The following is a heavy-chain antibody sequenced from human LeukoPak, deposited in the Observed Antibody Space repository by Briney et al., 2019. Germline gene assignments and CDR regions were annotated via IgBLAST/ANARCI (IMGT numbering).Heavy chain of an antibody. Sequence: SETLSLTCAVYGGSFSGYYWGWIRQPPGKGLEWIGTIYNSGSTYYNASLESRVTISVDTSKNQFSLKLSSVTAADTAVYYCARAYSSSWYFNWFDPWGQGTLVTVSS. CDR3: ARAYSSSWYFNWFDP. CDR2: IYNSGST. D-gene: IGHD6-13*01. V-gene: IGHV4-34*01. CDR1: GGSFSGYY. J-gene: IGHJ5*02.